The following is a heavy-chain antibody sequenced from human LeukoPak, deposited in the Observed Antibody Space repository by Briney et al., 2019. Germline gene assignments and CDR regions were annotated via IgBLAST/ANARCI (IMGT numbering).Heavy chain of an antibody. D-gene: IGHD6-19*01. CDR2: IIPIFGTA. V-gene: IGHV1-69*06. CDR3: ALAPISAGPMDY. J-gene: IGHJ4*02. CDR1: GGTFSSYA. Sequence: GASVKVSCKASGGTFSSYAISWVRQAPGQGLEWMGGIIPIFGTANYAQKFQGRVTITADKSTSTAYMELSSLRSEDTAVYYCALAPISAGPMDYWGQGTLVTVSS.